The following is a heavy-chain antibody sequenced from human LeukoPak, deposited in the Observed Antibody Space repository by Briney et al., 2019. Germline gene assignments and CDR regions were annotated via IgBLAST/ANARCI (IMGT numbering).Heavy chain of an antibody. CDR2: INHSGST. J-gene: IGHJ4*02. CDR3: ARDSSSWYGGLDY. Sequence: SETLSLTCAVYGGSFSGYYWSWIRQPPGKGLEWIGEINHSGSTNYNPSLKSRVTISVDTSKNQFSLKLSSVTAADTAVYYCARDSSSWYGGLDYWGQGTLVTVSS. V-gene: IGHV4-34*01. CDR1: GGSFSGYY. D-gene: IGHD6-13*01.